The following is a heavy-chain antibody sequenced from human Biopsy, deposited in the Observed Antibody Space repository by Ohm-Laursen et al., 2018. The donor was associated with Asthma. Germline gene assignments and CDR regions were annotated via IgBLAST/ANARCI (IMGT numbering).Heavy chain of an antibody. Sequence: ASVKVSCKTSGFSFYNSAVQWARQARGQGLEWMGLIAVGGGKTIYAQRFQERVTFTRDLSTGTASMEISSLRTEDTAVYYCAAATVIVSAAVAGYHYYYNMDVWGQGTTVIVSS. CDR2: IAVGGGKT. V-gene: IGHV1-58*01. CDR3: AAATVIVSAAVAGYHYYYNMDV. D-gene: IGHD3-22*01. CDR1: GFSFYNSA. J-gene: IGHJ6*02.